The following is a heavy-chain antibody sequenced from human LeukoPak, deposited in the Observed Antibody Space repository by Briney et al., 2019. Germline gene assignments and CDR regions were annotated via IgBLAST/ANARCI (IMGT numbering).Heavy chain of an antibody. CDR3: ARGGWFDP. Sequence: SETLSLTCTVSGGSISDYFWSWIRQPPGKGLEWIGYIYYSGTTYYNPSLKSRVTISVDTSKNQFSLKLSSVTAADTAVYYCARGGWFDPWGQGTLVTVSS. V-gene: IGHV4-59*01. J-gene: IGHJ5*02. CDR1: GGSISDYF. CDR2: IYYSGTT.